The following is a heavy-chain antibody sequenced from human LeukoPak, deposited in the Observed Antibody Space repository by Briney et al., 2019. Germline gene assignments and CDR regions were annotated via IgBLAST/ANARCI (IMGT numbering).Heavy chain of an antibody. Sequence: GGSLRLSCAASGFTFSSYWMHWVRQAPGKGLVWVSRINTDGSSTSYADSVKGRFTISRDNAKNTLYLQMNSLRTEDTAVYYCAREGAVVGWYYYYYMDVWGKGTTVTVSS. CDR3: AREGAVVGWYYYYYMDV. D-gene: IGHD6-19*01. V-gene: IGHV3-74*01. CDR1: GFTFSSYW. CDR2: INTDGSST. J-gene: IGHJ6*03.